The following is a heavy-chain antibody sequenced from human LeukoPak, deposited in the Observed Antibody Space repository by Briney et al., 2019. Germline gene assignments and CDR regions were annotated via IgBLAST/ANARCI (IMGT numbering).Heavy chain of an antibody. Sequence: GASVKVSCKASGYTFTSYGISWVRQAPGQGLEWMGWISAYNGNTNYAQKLQGRVTMTTDTATTTAYMELGSLGSDDTAIYCARNRAYNGSYFDAFDIWGQGSMVTVSS. D-gene: IGHD1-26*01. CDR2: ISAYNGNT. CDR1: GYTFTSYG. CDR3: ARNRAYNGSYFDAFDI. V-gene: IGHV1-18*01. J-gene: IGHJ3*02.